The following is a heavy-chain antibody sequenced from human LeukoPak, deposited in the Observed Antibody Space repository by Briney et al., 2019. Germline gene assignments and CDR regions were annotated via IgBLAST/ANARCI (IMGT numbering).Heavy chain of an antibody. CDR3: ARDQYSNSYSDAFDI. CDR1: GGTFSSYA. V-gene: IGHV1-69*05. J-gene: IGHJ3*02. D-gene: IGHD4-11*01. Sequence: SVKVSCKASGGTFSSYAISWVRQAPGQGLEWMGGIIPIFGTANYAQKFQGRVTITTDESTSTAYMELSSLRSEDTAVYYCARDQYSNSYSDAFDIWGQRTMVTVSS. CDR2: IIPIFGTA.